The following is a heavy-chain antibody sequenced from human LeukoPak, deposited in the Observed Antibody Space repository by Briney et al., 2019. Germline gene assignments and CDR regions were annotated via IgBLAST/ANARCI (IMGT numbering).Heavy chain of an antibody. J-gene: IGHJ5*02. CDR2: ISAYNGNT. CDR1: GYTFTSYG. V-gene: IGHV1-18*01. CDR3: ARDETEYSSSFPNWFDP. Sequence: ASVKVSCKASGYTFTSYGISWVRQAPGQGLEWMGWISAYNGNTNYAQKLQGRVTMTTDTSTSTAYMELRSLRSDDTAVYYCARDETEYSSSFPNWFDPWGQGTLVTVSS. D-gene: IGHD6-6*01.